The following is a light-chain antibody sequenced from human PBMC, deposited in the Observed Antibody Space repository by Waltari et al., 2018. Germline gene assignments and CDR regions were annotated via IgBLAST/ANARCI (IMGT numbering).Light chain of an antibody. J-gene: IGKJ2*01. V-gene: IGKV1-5*03. Sequence: DIQMTQSPSTLSASLGDRVTITCRASQSIIYYLAWYQHKPGKAPKLLISKASILESGVPSRFSGSGAGTEFTLTISSLQPDDLATYFCQQYSSYSTFGQGTKLEIK. CDR3: QQYSSYST. CDR1: QSIIYY. CDR2: KAS.